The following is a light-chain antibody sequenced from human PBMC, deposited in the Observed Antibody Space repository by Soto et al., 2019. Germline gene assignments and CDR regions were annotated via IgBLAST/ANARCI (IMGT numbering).Light chain of an antibody. J-gene: IGKJ3*01. CDR3: QQVDSYPRT. Sequence: IQLTQSPSSLSASVGDTVTITCRASQAIGSYFAWYQQRPGTAPKRLIYSASMLHSGVPSRFNGSGSGTDFTLTISSLQPEDFATYYCQQVDSYPRTFGPGTTVEI. V-gene: IGKV1-9*01. CDR2: SAS. CDR1: QAIGSY.